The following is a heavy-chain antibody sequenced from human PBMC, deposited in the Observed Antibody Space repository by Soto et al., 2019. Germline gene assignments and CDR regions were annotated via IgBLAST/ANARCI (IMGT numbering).Heavy chain of an antibody. D-gene: IGHD2-15*01. CDR2: IYTSGST. CDR3: ARDREDIVEAGGMDV. J-gene: IGHJ6*02. V-gene: IGHV4-4*07. Sequence: QVQLQESGPGLVKPSETLSLTCTVSGGSISSYYWSWIRQPAGKGLEWIGRIYTSGSTNYNPSLKSRVTMSVDTSNNRYYQEHNYVNAADTAVYYCARDREDIVEAGGMDVWGQGTTVTV. CDR1: GGSISSYY.